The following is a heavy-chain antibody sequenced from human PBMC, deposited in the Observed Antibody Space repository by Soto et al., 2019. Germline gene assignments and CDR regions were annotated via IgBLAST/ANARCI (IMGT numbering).Heavy chain of an antibody. Sequence: QVQLVESGGGVVQPGRSMRLSCAASGVSFRISALPWVSQSPGKGLAWVAVISYDGSIKYYADSVKGRFTISRDNSKNTLYLQMNSLRADDTAVYYCARAEAVAGPYYFDYWGQGTLVTVSS. CDR3: ARAEAVAGPYYFDY. J-gene: IGHJ4*02. V-gene: IGHV3-30-3*01. D-gene: IGHD6-19*01. CDR1: GVSFRISA. CDR2: ISYDGSIK.